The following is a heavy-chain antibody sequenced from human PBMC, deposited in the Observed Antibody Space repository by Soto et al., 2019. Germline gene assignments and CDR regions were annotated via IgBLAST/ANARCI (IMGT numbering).Heavy chain of an antibody. D-gene: IGHD6-13*01. CDR3: ASSSAAVGGVDY. CDR2: IYYSGST. CDR1: GGSISSDY. J-gene: IGHJ4*02. Sequence: QVQLQESGPGLVKPSETLSLTCTVSGGSISSDYWCWLRPPPGKGLECIGYIYYSGSTNYNPSLKSRVTISVDRSQNQFSLKLSSVTAADTAVYYCASSSAAVGGVDYWGQGTLVTVSS. V-gene: IGHV4-59*01.